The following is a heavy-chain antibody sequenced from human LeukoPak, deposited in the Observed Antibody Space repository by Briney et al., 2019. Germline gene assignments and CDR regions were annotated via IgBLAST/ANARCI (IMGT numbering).Heavy chain of an antibody. Sequence: ASVKVSCKTSGYTFTSFHMHWVRQAPGQGLEWMGRINPNSGGTNYAQKFQGRVTVTWDTSISTAYMELSGLRSDDTAIYYCARIYSYDYYFDYWGQGTLVTVSS. J-gene: IGHJ4*02. CDR3: ARIYSYDYYFDY. D-gene: IGHD5-18*01. V-gene: IGHV1-2*06. CDR2: INPNSGGT. CDR1: GYTFTSFH.